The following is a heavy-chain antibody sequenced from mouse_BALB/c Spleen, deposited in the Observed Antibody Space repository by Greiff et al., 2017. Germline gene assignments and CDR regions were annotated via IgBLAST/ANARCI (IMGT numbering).Heavy chain of an antibody. Sequence: VQLKESGGGLVQPGGSLKLSCAASGFTFSSYGMSWVRQTPDKRLELVATINSNGGSTYYPDSVKGRFTISRDNAKNTLYLQMSSLKSEDTAMYYCARGGAGFAYWGQGTLVTVSA. CDR3: ARGGAGFAY. V-gene: IGHV5-6-3*01. CDR1: GFTFSSYG. J-gene: IGHJ3*01. CDR2: INSNGGST. D-gene: IGHD3-3*01.